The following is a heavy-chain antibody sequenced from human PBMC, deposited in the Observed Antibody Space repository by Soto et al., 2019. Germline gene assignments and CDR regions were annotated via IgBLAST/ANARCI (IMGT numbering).Heavy chain of an antibody. V-gene: IGHV4-34*01. CDR2: INHSGST. CDR1: GGSFSGYY. J-gene: IGHJ5*02. CDR3: ARMWGGWFDP. Sequence: QVQLQQWGAGLLKPSETLSLTCAVYGGSFSGYYWSWIRQPPGKGLEWIGEINHSGSTNYNPSLKSRVTISVDSSKNQFSLMLSSVTAADTAVYYCARMWGGWFDPWGQGTLVTVSS. D-gene: IGHD3-16*01.